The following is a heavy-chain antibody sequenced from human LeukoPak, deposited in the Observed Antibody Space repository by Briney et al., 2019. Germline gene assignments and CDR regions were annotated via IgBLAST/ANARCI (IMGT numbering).Heavy chain of an antibody. J-gene: IGHJ6*02. CDR2: IYYSGST. CDR1: GGSISSYY. CDR3: ARDKGGTFYYDSSALGGMDV. D-gene: IGHD3-22*01. V-gene: IGHV4-59*01. Sequence: DPSETLSLTCTVSGGSISSYYWSWIRQPPGKGLEWIGYIYYSGSTNYNPSLKSRVTISVDTSKNQFSLKLSSVTAADTAVYYCARDKGGTFYYDSSALGGMDVWGPGTTVTVSS.